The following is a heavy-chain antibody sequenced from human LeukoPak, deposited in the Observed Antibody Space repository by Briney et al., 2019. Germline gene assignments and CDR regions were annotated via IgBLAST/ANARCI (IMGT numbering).Heavy chain of an antibody. CDR2: ISYDGSNK. J-gene: IGHJ4*02. D-gene: IGHD3-10*01. CDR1: GFTFSSYG. CDR3: AREVAGWFGDNFDY. V-gene: IGHV3-30*03. Sequence: GRSLRLSCAASGFTFSSYGMHWVRQAPGKGLEWVAVISYDGSNKYYADSVKGRFTISRDNSKNTLYLQMNSLRAEDTAVYYCAREVAGWFGDNFDYWGQGTLVTVSS.